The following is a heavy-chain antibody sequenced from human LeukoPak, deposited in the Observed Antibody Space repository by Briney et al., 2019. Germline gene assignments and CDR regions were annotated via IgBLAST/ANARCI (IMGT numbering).Heavy chain of an antibody. V-gene: IGHV6-1*01. Sequence: SQTLSLTYAISGDSVSSNSAAWNWIRQSPSRGLEWLGRTYYRSKWYNDYAVSVKSRITINPDTSKNQFSLQLNSVTPEDTAVYYCARGLYRARYYYYYGMDVWGQGTTVTVSS. D-gene: IGHD1-26*01. CDR2: TYYRSKWYN. CDR3: ARGLYRARYYYYYGMDV. J-gene: IGHJ6*02. CDR1: GDSVSSNSAA.